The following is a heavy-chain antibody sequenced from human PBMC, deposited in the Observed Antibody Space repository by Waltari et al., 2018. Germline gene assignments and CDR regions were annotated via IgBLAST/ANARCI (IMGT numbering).Heavy chain of an antibody. CDR1: GGSISSSSYY. D-gene: IGHD3-10*01. J-gene: IGHJ4*02. CDR3: ARDQGHYYGSGSTLGY. Sequence: QLQLQESGPGLVKPSETLSLTCTVSGGSISSSSYYWGWIRQPPGKGLEWIGSIYYSGSTYYNPALKGRVTISVDTSKNQFSLKLSSVTAADTAVYYCARDQGHYYGSGSTLGYWGQGTLVTVSS. CDR2: IYYSGST. V-gene: IGHV4-39*07.